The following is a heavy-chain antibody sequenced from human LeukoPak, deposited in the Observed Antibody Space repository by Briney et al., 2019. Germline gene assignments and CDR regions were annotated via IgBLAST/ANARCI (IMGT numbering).Heavy chain of an antibody. Sequence: SQTLSLTCAISGDSVSSNSAVWNWIRQSPSRGLEWLGRTYYRSRWFNDYAVSVKSRMTINPDTSKNQFSLHLETVTPEDTAIYYCVRGRENGILFDHWGQGTPVTVSS. CDR3: VRGRENGILFDH. J-gene: IGHJ4*02. V-gene: IGHV6-1*01. CDR1: GDSVSSNSAV. CDR2: TYYRSRWFN. D-gene: IGHD2-8*01.